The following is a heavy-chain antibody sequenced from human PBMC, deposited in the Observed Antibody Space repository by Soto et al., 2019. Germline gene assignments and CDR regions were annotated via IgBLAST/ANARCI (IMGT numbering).Heavy chain of an antibody. Sequence: SETLSLTCAVYGGSFSGYYWSWIRQPPGKGLEWIGEINHSGSTNYNPSLKSRVTISVDTSKNQFSLKLSSVTAADTAVYYCARDLIAAAGRTYWGQGTLVTVSS. V-gene: IGHV4-34*01. D-gene: IGHD6-13*01. CDR1: GGSFSGYY. CDR3: ARDLIAAAGRTY. J-gene: IGHJ4*02. CDR2: INHSGST.